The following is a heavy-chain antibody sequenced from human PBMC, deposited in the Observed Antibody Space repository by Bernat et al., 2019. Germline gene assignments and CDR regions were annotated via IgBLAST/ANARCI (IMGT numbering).Heavy chain of an antibody. CDR1: GFTFSSYG. J-gene: IGHJ4*02. Sequence: EVQLVESGGGLVQPGGSLRLSCVASGFTFSSYGMSWVRQAPGKGVEWVSAISGSGAGTYYADSLQGRFTLSRDNAKNTLYLQMNSLRAEDTAVYYCAKDLSRPYYFDYWGQGTLVTVSS. D-gene: IGHD2/OR15-2a*01. CDR2: ISGSGAGT. V-gene: IGHV3-23*04. CDR3: AKDLSRPYYFDY.